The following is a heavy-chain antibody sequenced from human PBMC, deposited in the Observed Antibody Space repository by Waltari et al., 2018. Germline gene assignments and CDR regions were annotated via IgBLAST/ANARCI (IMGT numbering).Heavy chain of an antibody. V-gene: IGHV4-34*02. CDR2: INHSGYT. Sequence: QVHLQQWGAGLLTPSETLSLTCPVTGGSFRGYFWSWFRQPPGKGLEWLGEINHSGYTNYNPSLKSRVTISVDTSKNQFSLKLSSVTAADTAVYYCAREGRAAAGTDYWSQGTLVTVSS. D-gene: IGHD6-13*01. CDR3: AREGRAAAGTDY. CDR1: GGSFRGYF. J-gene: IGHJ4*02.